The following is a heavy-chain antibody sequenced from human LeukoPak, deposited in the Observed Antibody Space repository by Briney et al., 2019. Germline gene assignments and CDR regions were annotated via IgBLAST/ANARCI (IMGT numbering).Heavy chain of an antibody. CDR1: GGPISSYY. D-gene: IGHD4-17*01. CDR2: IYYSGST. CDR3: ATIYGDYVGPFDY. Sequence: PSETLSLTCTVSGGPISSYYWSWIRQPPGKGLEWIGYIYYSGSTNYNPSLKSRVTISVDTSKNQFSLKLSSVTAADTAVYYCATIYGDYVGPFDYWGQGTLVAVSS. J-gene: IGHJ4*02. V-gene: IGHV4-59*08.